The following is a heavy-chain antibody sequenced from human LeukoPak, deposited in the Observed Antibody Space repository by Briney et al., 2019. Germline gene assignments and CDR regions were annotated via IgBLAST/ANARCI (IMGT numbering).Heavy chain of an antibody. CDR2: IKKDGSEK. J-gene: IGHJ4*02. CDR3: ARDVEVAMYDY. V-gene: IGHV3-7*01. Sequence: GGSLRLSCAASGFTFSKYRLSWVRQAPGKGLEWVANIKKDGSEKYYVDSVKGRFTISRDNAKNSLYLQMNSLRAEDTAVYYCARDVEVAMYDYWGQGTLVTVSS. D-gene: IGHD5-18*01. CDR1: GFTFSKYR.